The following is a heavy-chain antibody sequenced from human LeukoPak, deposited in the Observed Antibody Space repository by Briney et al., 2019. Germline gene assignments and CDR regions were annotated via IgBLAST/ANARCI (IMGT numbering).Heavy chain of an antibody. Sequence: SETLSLTCTVSGGSISSYYWSWIRQPPGKGLEWIGYIYYSGSTNYNPSLKSRVTISVDTSKNQFSLKLSSVTAADTAVYYCAGGIPRYSSGWYPGYWGQGTLVTVSS. V-gene: IGHV4-59*01. J-gene: IGHJ4*02. D-gene: IGHD6-19*01. CDR1: GGSISSYY. CDR2: IYYSGST. CDR3: AGGIPRYSSGWYPGY.